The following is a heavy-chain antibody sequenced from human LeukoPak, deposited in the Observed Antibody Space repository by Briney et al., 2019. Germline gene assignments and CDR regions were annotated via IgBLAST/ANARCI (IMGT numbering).Heavy chain of an antibody. V-gene: IGHV3-48*04. J-gene: IGHJ4*02. CDR3: ARGRNAGGLAY. D-gene: IGHD5-24*01. Sequence: GGSLRLSCVASGFTFSDYSMDWVRQAPGAGLEWISYISKNSGSIDYADSVRGRFTVSRDNAKNSLHLQMNSLRVEDTAIYYCARGRNAGGLAYWGQGVLVTVSS. CDR1: GFTFSDYS. CDR2: ISKNSGSI.